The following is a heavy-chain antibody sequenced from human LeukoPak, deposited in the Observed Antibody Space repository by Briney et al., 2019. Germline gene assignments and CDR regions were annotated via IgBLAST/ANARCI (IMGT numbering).Heavy chain of an antibody. CDR2: ISYDGSNK. Sequence: GGSLRLTCAASGFTFSSYGMHWVRQAPGKGLEWVAVISYDGSNKYYADSVKGRFTISRDNSKNTLYLQMNSLRAEDTAVYYCARGFGSGSSVPFDYWGQGTLVTVSS. V-gene: IGHV3-30*03. CDR1: GFTFSSYG. J-gene: IGHJ4*02. CDR3: ARGFGSGSSVPFDY. D-gene: IGHD3-10*01.